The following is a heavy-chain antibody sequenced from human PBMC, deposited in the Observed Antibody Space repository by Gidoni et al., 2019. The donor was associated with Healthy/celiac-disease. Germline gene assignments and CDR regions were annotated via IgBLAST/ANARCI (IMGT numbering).Heavy chain of an antibody. CDR3: ARDRPHYDILTGYYNGGWFDP. Sequence: QVQLVQSGAQVTKPGASVKVSCKASGYTFNSYDTNCVRQATGQGLEWMGWMNPNSGHTGYAQKFQGRVTMTRNTSISTAYMELSSLRSEDTAVYYCARDRPHYDILTGYYNGGWFDPWGQGTLVTVSS. CDR2: MNPNSGHT. CDR1: GYTFNSYD. V-gene: IGHV1-8*01. D-gene: IGHD3-9*01. J-gene: IGHJ5*02.